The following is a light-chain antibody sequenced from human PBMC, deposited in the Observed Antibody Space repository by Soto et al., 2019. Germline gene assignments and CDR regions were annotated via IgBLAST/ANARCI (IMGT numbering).Light chain of an antibody. CDR1: QSVSSSY. CDR2: GAS. V-gene: IGKV3-20*01. J-gene: IGKJ2*01. Sequence: EIVLTQSPGALSLSPVERATLSCRASQSVSSSYLAWYQQKPGQAPRLLIYGASSRATGIPDRFSGGGSGTEFTLTISSLQSEDFALYYCQHYFNWPYTFGQGTKVDIK. CDR3: QHYFNWPYT.